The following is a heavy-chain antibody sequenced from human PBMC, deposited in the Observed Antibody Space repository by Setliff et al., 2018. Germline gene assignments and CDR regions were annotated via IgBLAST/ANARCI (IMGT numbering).Heavy chain of an antibody. J-gene: IGHJ4*02. CDR1: GYSISSGYN. D-gene: IGHD7-27*01. V-gene: IGHV4-38-2*01. Sequence: SETLSLTCAVSGYSISSGYNWGWIRQPPGKGLEWIGSIYYRGSTSYNSSLKSRVSISVDTSKNQFSLNLNAVTAADTAVYYCGTLTGDRGVDYWGQGRLVTVSS. CDR2: IYYRGST. CDR3: GTLTGDRGVDY.